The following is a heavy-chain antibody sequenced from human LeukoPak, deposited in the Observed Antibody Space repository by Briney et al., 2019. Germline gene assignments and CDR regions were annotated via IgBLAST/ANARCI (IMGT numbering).Heavy chain of an antibody. Sequence: SETLSLICTVSGYSISSGYYWGWIRQPPGKGLEWIGSIYHSGSTYYNPSLKSRVTISVDTSKNQFSLKLSSVTAADTAVYYCARETNYDSSGYYIDYWGQGTLVTVSS. D-gene: IGHD3-22*01. CDR1: GYSISSGYY. CDR2: IYHSGST. V-gene: IGHV4-38-2*02. J-gene: IGHJ4*02. CDR3: ARETNYDSSGYYIDY.